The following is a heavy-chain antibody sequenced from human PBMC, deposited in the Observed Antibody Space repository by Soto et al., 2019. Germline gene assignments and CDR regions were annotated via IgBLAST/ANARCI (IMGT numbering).Heavy chain of an antibody. CDR1: RFAFSSYA. CDR3: ATCLSGSGAYNWFDT. D-gene: IGHD3-10*01. Sequence: EVQLLESGVGLVQPGGSLRLSCATSRFAFSSYAMSWVRQAPGKGLEWVSAIGGSGHSTFYADSVRGRFTISRDNSKNTLYLQMGSLRAEDTAFYYCATCLSGSGAYNWFDTWGQGTLVTVSS. V-gene: IGHV3-23*01. J-gene: IGHJ5*02. CDR2: IGGSGHST.